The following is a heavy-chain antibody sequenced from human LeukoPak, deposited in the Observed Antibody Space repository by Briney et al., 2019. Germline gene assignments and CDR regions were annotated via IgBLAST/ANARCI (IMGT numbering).Heavy chain of an antibody. J-gene: IGHJ6*04. CDR1: GFTFSDYY. D-gene: IGHD4-17*01. CDR3: AKAVTVKYGMDV. V-gene: IGHV3-23*01. CDR2: NSGSGGST. Sequence: GGSLRLSCAASGFTFSDYYMNWVRQAPGKGLEWVSANSGSGGSTYYADSVKGRFTISRDNSKNTLYLQMNSLRAEDTAVYYCAKAVTVKYGMDVWGKGTTVTVSS.